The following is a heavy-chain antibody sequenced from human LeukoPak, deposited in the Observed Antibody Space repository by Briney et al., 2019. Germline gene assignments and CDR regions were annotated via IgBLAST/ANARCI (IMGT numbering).Heavy chain of an antibody. J-gene: IGHJ3*02. CDR1: GYTFTGYY. CDR3: ARGYDILTGYFKAENAFDI. D-gene: IGHD3-9*01. V-gene: IGHV1-2*02. CDR2: INPNSGGT. Sequence: ASVKVSCKASGYTFTGYYMHWVRQAPGQGLEWMGWINPNSGGTNYAQKFQGRVTMTRDTSISTAYMELRSLRSDDTAVYYCARGYDILTGYFKAENAFDIWGQGTMVTVSS.